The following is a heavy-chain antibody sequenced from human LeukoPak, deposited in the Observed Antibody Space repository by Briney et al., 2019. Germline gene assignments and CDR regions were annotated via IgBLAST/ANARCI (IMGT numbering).Heavy chain of an antibody. J-gene: IGHJ6*02. V-gene: IGHV3-30*18. CDR1: GFTFSSYG. Sequence: PGGSLRPSCAASGFTFSSYGMHWVRQAPGKGLEWVAAISYDGSDKYYADSVKGRFTISKDNSKNTLSLQMNSLRAEDTAVFFCAKDLRYCSGTSCYEASGMDVWGQGTTVTVSS. CDR3: AKDLRYCSGTSCYEASGMDV. CDR2: ISYDGSDK. D-gene: IGHD2-2*01.